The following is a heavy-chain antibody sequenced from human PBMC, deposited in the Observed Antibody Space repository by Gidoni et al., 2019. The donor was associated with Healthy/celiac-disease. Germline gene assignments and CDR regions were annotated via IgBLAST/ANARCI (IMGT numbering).Heavy chain of an antibody. CDR2: ISYSGSS. J-gene: IGHJ5*02. D-gene: IGHD3-9*01. CDR1: GGSISSGDYY. CDR3: ATAVYYDILTGYNWFDP. Sequence: QVQLQESGPGLVKPSQTLSRTCTVSGGSISSGDYYWSWIRQPPGKGLEWIGYISYSGSSYSNPSLQSRVTISVDTSTNQFSLKLSSVTAADTAVYYCATAVYYDILTGYNWFDPWGQGTLVTVSS. V-gene: IGHV4-30-4*01.